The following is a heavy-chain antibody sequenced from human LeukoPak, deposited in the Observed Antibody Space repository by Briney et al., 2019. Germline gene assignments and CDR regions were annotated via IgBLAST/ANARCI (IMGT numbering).Heavy chain of an antibody. D-gene: IGHD1-7*01. CDR2: IIPIFGTA. CDR1: GATFSSYA. CDR3: ARGVGGTGTTPEDPDYYYYMDV. Sequence: SVKLSCKASGATFSSYAISWVRQAPGPGLEWMGGIIPIFGTANYAQKFQGRVTITADESTSTAYMELSSLRSEDTAVYYCARGVGGTGTTPEDPDYYYYMDVWGKGTTVTVSS. V-gene: IGHV1-69*13. J-gene: IGHJ6*03.